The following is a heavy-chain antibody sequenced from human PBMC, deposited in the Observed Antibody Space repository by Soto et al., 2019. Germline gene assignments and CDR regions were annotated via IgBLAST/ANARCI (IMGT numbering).Heavy chain of an antibody. CDR2: ISAYNGNT. CDR1: GYTFTSYG. Sequence: ASVKVSCKASGYTFTSYGISWVRQAPGQGLEWMGWISAYNGNTNYAQKLQGRVTMTTDTSTSTAYMELRSLRSDDTAVYYCARDSRYYGGTRGRYYYYYMDVWGKGTTVTVSS. J-gene: IGHJ6*03. D-gene: IGHD4-17*01. V-gene: IGHV1-18*01. CDR3: ARDSRYYGGTRGRYYYYYMDV.